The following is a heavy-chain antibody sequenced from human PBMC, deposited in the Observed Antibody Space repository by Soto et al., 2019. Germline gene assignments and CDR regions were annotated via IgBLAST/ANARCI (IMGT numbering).Heavy chain of an antibody. CDR3: ARDNNWSYDS. Sequence: SVEASVRASSYSFSTYELDWLRESPGQRPEWLGRIHGGDGHTKYSEKCQGRVTISRDNARNTLYLCMNSLRAEDTAVYYCARDNNWSYDSWGRGTLVTVSS. CDR2: IHGGDGHT. J-gene: IGHJ4*02. V-gene: IGHV1-3*01. D-gene: IGHD1-1*01. CDR1: SYSFSTYE.